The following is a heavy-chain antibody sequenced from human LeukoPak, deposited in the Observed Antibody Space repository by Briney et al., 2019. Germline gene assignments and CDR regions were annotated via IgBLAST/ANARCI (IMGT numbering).Heavy chain of an antibody. J-gene: IGHJ6*02. CDR2: INHSGST. V-gene: IGHV4-34*01. D-gene: IGHD6-13*01. Sequence: SETLSLTCAVYGGSFSGYYWSWIRQPPGKGLEWIGEINHSGSTNYNPSLKSRVTISVDTSKNQFSLKLSSVTAADMAVYYCARGLRRGRTYSSSWSDYYYYGMDVWGQGTTVTVSS. CDR1: GGSFSGYY. CDR3: ARGLRRGRTYSSSWSDYYYYGMDV.